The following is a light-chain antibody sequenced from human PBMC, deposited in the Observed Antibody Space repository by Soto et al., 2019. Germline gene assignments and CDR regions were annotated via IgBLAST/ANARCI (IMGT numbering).Light chain of an antibody. Sequence: DIQMTQPPSSLSASVGDRVSITCRASQSISTHLSWYQQKPGKAPKLLIYAASSLQSWVPSRFTSSGSGTDFTLTISSLQPEDFATYYCQQSYTSWWTFGQGTKVDIK. CDR1: QSISTH. J-gene: IGKJ1*01. CDR2: AAS. CDR3: QQSYTSWWT. V-gene: IGKV1-39*01.